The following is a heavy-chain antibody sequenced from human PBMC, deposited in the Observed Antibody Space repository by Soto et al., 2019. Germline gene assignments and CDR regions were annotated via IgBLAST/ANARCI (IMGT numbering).Heavy chain of an antibody. J-gene: IGHJ5*02. V-gene: IGHV3-23*01. CDR1: GFTFISYA. CDR3: ARKEGFNWNYAWFDP. Sequence: GGSLRLSCAASGFTFISYAMSWVRQAPGKGLEWVSAISYSGGSTYYADSVKGRFTISRDNSRNTLYLQMNSLRAEDTAVYYCARKEGFNWNYAWFDPWGQGTLVTVS. CDR2: ISYSGGST. D-gene: IGHD1-7*01.